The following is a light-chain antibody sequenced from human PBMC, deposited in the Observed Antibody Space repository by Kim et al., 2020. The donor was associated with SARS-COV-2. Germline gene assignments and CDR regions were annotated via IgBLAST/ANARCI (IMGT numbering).Light chain of an antibody. J-gene: IGKJ1*01. CDR1: QSVSSN. V-gene: IGKV3-15*01. Sequence: EIVMTQSPATLSVSPGERATLSCRASQSVSSNLAWYQQKPGQAPRLLIYGASTRATGIPASFSGSGSGTYFTLTISSLQSEDFAVYYCQQYNSWPPTWTFGQGTKVDIK. CDR2: GAS. CDR3: QQYNSWPPTWT.